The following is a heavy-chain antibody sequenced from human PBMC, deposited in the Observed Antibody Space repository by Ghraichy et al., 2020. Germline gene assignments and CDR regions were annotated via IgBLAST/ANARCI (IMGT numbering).Heavy chain of an antibody. J-gene: IGHJ6*02. V-gene: IGHV4-34*01. CDR2: IIHSGTT. CDR1: GGSFSGHY. Sequence: SETLSLTCAVYGGSFSGHYWSWIRQPPGKGLEWIGEIIHSGTTNCNPSLKSRVTISKDTSKNQFSLILSSVTAADTAVYYCARGLSSGWPSYYYYGLDVWGQGTTVTVSS. D-gene: IGHD6-19*01. CDR3: ARGLSSGWPSYYYYGLDV.